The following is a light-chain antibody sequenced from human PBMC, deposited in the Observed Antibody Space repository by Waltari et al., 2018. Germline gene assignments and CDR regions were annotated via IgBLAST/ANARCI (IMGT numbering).Light chain of an antibody. J-gene: IGKJ1*01. CDR2: WVA. CDR1: QTLFYSPNDKTY. V-gene: IGKV4-1*01. CDR3: QHYYNAPRT. Sequence: DIVMTQSPDSLAVSLGERATINCKSSQTLFYSPNDKTYLAWYQHKPGQPPRLRIYWVATRASGVPDRFSGSGSGTDFTLTISSLQAEDVAVYYCQHYYNAPRTFGQGTKVEIK.